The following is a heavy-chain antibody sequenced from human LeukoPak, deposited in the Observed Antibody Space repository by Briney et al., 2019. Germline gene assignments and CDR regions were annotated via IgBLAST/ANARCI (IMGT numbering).Heavy chain of an antibody. V-gene: IGHV1-2*02. CDR2: INPNSGGT. D-gene: IGHD6-19*01. Sequence: ASVKVSCKASGYTFTGYYMHWVRQAPGQGLEWMGWINPNSGGTNYAQKFQGRVTMTRDTSISTAYMELSRLRSDDTAVYYCARDSSVWYSYFDYWGQGTLVTVSS. CDR3: ARDSSVWYSYFDY. J-gene: IGHJ4*02. CDR1: GYTFTGYY.